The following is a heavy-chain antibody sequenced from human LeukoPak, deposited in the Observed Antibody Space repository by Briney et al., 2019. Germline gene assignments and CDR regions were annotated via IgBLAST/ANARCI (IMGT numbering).Heavy chain of an antibody. J-gene: IGHJ4*02. V-gene: IGHV3-48*03. CDR1: GFIFSNYE. CDR2: ISTSGNDI. D-gene: IGHD1-26*01. CDR3: ARGAQWVLDY. Sequence: PGGSLRLSCAASGFIFSNYEINWVRQAPGEGLEWVSYISTSGNDIYYADSVKGRFTISRDNAKNLLYLQLNSLRADDTAVYYCARGAQWVLDYWGQGTLVTVSS.